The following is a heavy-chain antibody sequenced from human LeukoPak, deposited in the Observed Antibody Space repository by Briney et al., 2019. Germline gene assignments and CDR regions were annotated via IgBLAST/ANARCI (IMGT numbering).Heavy chain of an antibody. Sequence: TLSLTCSVSGYSISSGYYWTWIRQPPGKALEWLALIYWDDDKRYSPSLKSRLTITKDTSKNQVVLTMTNMDPVDTATYYCAHSLSLNSGSYYFDYWGQGTLVTVSS. CDR3: AHSLSLNSGSYYFDY. CDR2: IYWDDDK. J-gene: IGHJ4*02. D-gene: IGHD1-26*01. V-gene: IGHV2-5*08. CDR1: GYSISSGYYW.